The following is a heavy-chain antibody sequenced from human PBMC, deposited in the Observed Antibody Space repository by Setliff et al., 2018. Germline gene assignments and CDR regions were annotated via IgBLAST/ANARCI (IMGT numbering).Heavy chain of an antibody. J-gene: IGHJ4*02. CDR1: GFPFSIYS. D-gene: IGHD6-6*01. V-gene: IGHV3-21*04. CDR2: ISDSSFHI. CDR3: ARWTARAVDY. Sequence: GGSLRLSCAASGFPFSIYSMHWVRQAPGKGLEWVSSISDSSFHIYYADSVKGRFTISRDNAKTSLYLQMDSLRAEDTAVYYCARWTARAVDYWGQGTLVTVSS.